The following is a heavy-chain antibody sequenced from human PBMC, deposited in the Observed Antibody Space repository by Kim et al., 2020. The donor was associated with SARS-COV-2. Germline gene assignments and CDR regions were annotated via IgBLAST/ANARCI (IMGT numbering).Heavy chain of an antibody. D-gene: IGHD1-1*01. J-gene: IGHJ6*02. CDR2: IRSKAYGGTT. CDR3: TRDPYWNGYGMDV. CDR1: GFTFGDYA. Sequence: GGSLRLSCTASGFTFGDYAMSWVRQAPGKGLEWVGFIRSKAYGGTTEYAASVKGRFTISRDDSKSIAYLQMNSLKTEYTAVYYCTRDPYWNGYGMDVWGQATTVTDSS. V-gene: IGHV3-49*04.